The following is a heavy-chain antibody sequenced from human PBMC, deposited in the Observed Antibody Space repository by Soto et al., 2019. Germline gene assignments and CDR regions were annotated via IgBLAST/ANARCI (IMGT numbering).Heavy chain of an antibody. CDR3: ARELRYSFGLRYL. J-gene: IGHJ4*02. Sequence: PGGSLRLSCVGSGFTSGSYWMTVVRHPPGKGLEWVANIKYDGSEKNYVDSVKGRFTISRDNAKKSLFLQMDSLRAEDTAVYYCARELRYSFGLRYLWGQGTQVTVSS. CDR2: IKYDGSEK. V-gene: IGHV3-7*01. D-gene: IGHD5-12*01. CDR1: GFTSGSYW.